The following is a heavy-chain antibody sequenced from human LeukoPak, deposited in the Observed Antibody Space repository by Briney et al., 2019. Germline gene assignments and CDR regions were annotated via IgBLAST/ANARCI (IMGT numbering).Heavy chain of an antibody. CDR3: ARGYRPPSSGFDY. V-gene: IGHV4-59*08. CDR2: ISYSGTT. J-gene: IGHJ4*02. CDR1: GGSIRSYY. D-gene: IGHD6-19*01. Sequence: PSETLSLTCTVCGGSIRSYYWIWTRQPPGKGLEGSGHISYSGTTNYNPSLNSRVAISIDTSRNQFSLHLNSVTASDTAVYYCARGYRPPSSGFDYWGQGTPVTVSS.